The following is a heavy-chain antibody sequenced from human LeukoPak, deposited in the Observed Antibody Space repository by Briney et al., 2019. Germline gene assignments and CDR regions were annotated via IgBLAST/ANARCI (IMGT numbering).Heavy chain of an antibody. J-gene: IGHJ3*02. CDR2: IKWNSGSI. CDR1: GFTVSSNY. D-gene: IGHD5-24*01. V-gene: IGHV3-9*01. CDR3: AKSRGGGYNPRGDAFEI. Sequence: GGSLRLSCAASGFTVSSNYMSWVRQAPGKGLEWVSGIKWNSGSIGYADSVRGRFTISRDNAKNSLDLQMNSLRAEDTALYYCAKSRGGGYNPRGDAFEIWGQGTMVTVSS.